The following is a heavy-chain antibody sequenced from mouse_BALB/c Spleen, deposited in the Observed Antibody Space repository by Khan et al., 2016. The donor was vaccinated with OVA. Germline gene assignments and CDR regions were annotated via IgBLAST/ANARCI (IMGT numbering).Heavy chain of an antibody. CDR1: GFTFSRFG. V-gene: IGHV5-17*02. CDR3: ARESNIDY. J-gene: IGHJ2*01. Sequence: EVELVESGGGLVQPGGSRKLSCAASGFTFSRFGMHWVRQAPEKGLEWVAYIRSGSSSIYYADTVKGRFTISRDNPKNTLFLQMNSLRAEDTAMYYCARESNIDYWGQGTTLTVSS. D-gene: IGHD4-1*01. CDR2: IRSGSSSI.